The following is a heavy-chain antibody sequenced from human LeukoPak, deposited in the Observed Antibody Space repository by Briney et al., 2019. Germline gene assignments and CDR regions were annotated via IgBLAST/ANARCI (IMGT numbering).Heavy chain of an antibody. CDR3: AREEPVLDLSIGSRIDP. CDR2: IKQDGSEI. D-gene: IGHD1-14*01. Sequence: GGSLRLSCASSGFTFSNYWMSWVRHAPGRGLEWVANIKQDGSEIHYVDSVKGRFTISRDNAKNALYLQMNSLRAEDTAVYYCAREEPVLDLSIGSRIDPWGQGTLVTVSS. CDR1: GFTFSNYW. V-gene: IGHV3-7*01. J-gene: IGHJ5*02.